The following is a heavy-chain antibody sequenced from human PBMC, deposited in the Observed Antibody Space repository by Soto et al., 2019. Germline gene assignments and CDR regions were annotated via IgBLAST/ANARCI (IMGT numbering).Heavy chain of an antibody. Sequence: QVQLQQWGAGLLKPSETLSLTCAVFGVSFSGYYWNWIRQPPGKGLEWIGEINHSGSTNYNPSLTSRVTISVDTSKNQFSLRLSSVTAADTAVYYGARGWGSGVFDYWGQGTLVTVSS. D-gene: IGHD6-19*01. CDR1: GVSFSGYY. J-gene: IGHJ4*02. CDR3: ARGWGSGVFDY. V-gene: IGHV4-34*01. CDR2: INHSGST.